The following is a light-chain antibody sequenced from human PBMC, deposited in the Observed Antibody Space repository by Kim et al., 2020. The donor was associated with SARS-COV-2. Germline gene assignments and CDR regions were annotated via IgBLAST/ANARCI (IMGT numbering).Light chain of an antibody. CDR1: KLGDKY. J-gene: IGLJ2*01. V-gene: IGLV3-1*01. Sequence: SYELTQPPSESVSPGQTASITCSGDKLGDKYACWYQQKPGQSPVLVIYQDSKRPSGIPERFSGSNSGNTATLTISGTQAMDEADYYCQAWDSSTHVVFGG. CDR3: QAWDSSTHVV. CDR2: QDS.